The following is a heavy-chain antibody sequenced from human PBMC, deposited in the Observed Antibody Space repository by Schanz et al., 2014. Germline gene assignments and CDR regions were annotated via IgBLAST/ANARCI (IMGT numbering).Heavy chain of an antibody. D-gene: IGHD2-21*01. CDR2: INPSGGST. CDR3: ATGPHIVVAFDY. J-gene: IGHJ4*02. CDR1: GYTFTSYY. Sequence: QVQLVQSGAEVKKPGASVKVSCKASGYTFTSYYMHWVRQAPGQGLEWMGIINPSGGSTSYAQKFQGRVTMTRDTSTSAVYMELSSLRSEDTAVYYCATGPHIVVAFDYWGQGTLVTVSS. V-gene: IGHV1-46*01.